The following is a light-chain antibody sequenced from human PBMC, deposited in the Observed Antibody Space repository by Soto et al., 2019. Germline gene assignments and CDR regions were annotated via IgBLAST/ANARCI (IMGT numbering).Light chain of an antibody. CDR3: CSYAGTL. CDR2: EVS. Sequence: QSALTQPASVSGSPGQSITISCTGTSSDVGSYNLVSWYQQHPGKAPKLMIYEVSKRPSGVSNRFSGSKSGNTASLTISGLQAEDEADYYCCSYAGTLFGGGTKLTVL. J-gene: IGLJ2*01. CDR1: SSDVGSYNL. V-gene: IGLV2-23*02.